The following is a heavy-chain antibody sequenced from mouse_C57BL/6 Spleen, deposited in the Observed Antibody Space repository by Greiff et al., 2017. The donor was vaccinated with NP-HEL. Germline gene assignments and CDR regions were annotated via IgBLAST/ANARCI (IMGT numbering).Heavy chain of an antibody. Sequence: VQLQQPGAELVRPGSSVKLSCKASGYTFTSYWLHWVKQRPIQGLEWIGNIDPSDSETHYNQKFKDKATLTVDKSSSPAYMQLSSLTSEDSAVYYCAREYDGYYHVPWFAYWGQGTLVTVSA. CDR3: AREYDGYYHVPWFAY. V-gene: IGHV1-52*01. D-gene: IGHD2-3*01. CDR2: IDPSDSET. J-gene: IGHJ3*01. CDR1: GYTFTSYW.